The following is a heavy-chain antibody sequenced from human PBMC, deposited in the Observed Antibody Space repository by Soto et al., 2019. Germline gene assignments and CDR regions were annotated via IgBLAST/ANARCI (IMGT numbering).Heavy chain of an antibody. J-gene: IGHJ4*02. Sequence: SETLSLTCTVSGGSISSYYWSWIRQPPGKGLEWIGYIDNSGSTNYNPSLKSRVTISVDTSKNQLSLKLSSVTAADTAVYYCARSMYYSDGSNYSPFDYWGQGTLVTVSS. CDR3: ARSMYYSDGSNYSPFDY. D-gene: IGHD3-22*01. CDR2: IDNSGST. V-gene: IGHV4-59*12. CDR1: GGSISSYY.